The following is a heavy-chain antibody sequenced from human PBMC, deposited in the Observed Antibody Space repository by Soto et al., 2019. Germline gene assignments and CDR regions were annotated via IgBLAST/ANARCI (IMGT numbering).Heavy chain of an antibody. CDR2: IYYSGST. J-gene: IGHJ5*02. CDR1: GGPISSYY. V-gene: IGHV4-59*08. D-gene: IGHD6-6*01. Sequence: SETLSLTCTVSGGPISSYYWSWIRQPPGKGLEWIGYIYYSGSTNYNPSLKSRVTISVDTSKNQFSLKLSSVTAADTAVYYCARPGEYSSSSWFDPWGQGTLVTVSS. CDR3: ARPGEYSSSSWFDP.